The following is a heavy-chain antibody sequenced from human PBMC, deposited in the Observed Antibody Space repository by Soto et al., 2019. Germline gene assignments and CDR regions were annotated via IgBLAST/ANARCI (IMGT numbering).Heavy chain of an antibody. Sequence: QVQLQESGPGLVKPSQTLSLTCTVSGGSISSGGYYWSWIRQHPGKGLEWIGYIYYSGSTYYNPSLTSRVXXXVXXSKTQFSLKLSSVPAADTAVYYCASGTEVSPSWDVWGPGTTVTVSS. CDR1: GGSISSGGYY. CDR2: IYYSGST. V-gene: IGHV4-31*03. D-gene: IGHD1-26*01. CDR3: ASGTEVSPSWDV. J-gene: IGHJ6*02.